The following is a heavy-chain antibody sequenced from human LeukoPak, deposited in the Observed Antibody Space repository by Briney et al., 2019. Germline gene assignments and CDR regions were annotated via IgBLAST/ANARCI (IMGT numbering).Heavy chain of an antibody. CDR1: GFTFSSYA. Sequence: PGRSLRLSCAASGFTFSSYAMHWVRQAPGKGLEWVAVISYDGSNKYYADSVKGRFTISRDNSKNTLYLQVNSLRAEDTAVYYCARGVTTPDAFDYYYYGMDVWGQGTTVTVSS. CDR3: ARGVTTPDAFDYYYYGMDV. D-gene: IGHD3-10*01. V-gene: IGHV3-30*04. CDR2: ISYDGSNK. J-gene: IGHJ6*02.